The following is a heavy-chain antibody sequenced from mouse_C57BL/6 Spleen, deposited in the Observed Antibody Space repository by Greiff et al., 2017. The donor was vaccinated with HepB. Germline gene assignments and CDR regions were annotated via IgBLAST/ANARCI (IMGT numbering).Heavy chain of an antibody. CDR3: ARSGIITTVVDNYAMDY. CDR2: IDPSDSYT. Sequence: QVQLQQPGAELVMPGASVKLSCKASGYTFTSYWMHWVKQRPGQGLEWIGEIDPSDSYTNYNQKFKGKSTLTVDKSSSTAYMQLSSLTSEDSAVYYWARSGIITTVVDNYAMDYWGQGTSVTVSS. D-gene: IGHD1-1*01. J-gene: IGHJ4*01. V-gene: IGHV1-69*01. CDR1: GYTFTSYW.